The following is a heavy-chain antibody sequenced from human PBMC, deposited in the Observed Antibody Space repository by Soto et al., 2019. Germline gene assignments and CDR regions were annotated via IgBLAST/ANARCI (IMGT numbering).Heavy chain of an antibody. CDR3: AKEGFPYYYDSSGYYPH. CDR1: GFAFTSYW. Sequence: PGGSLRLSCEASGFAFTSYWMHWVRQAPGKGLEWVSAISGSGGSTYYADSVKGRFTISRDNSKNTLYLQMNSLRAEDTAVYYCAKEGFPYYYDSSGYYPHWGQGTLVTVSS. V-gene: IGHV3-23*01. J-gene: IGHJ4*02. CDR2: ISGSGGST. D-gene: IGHD3-22*01.